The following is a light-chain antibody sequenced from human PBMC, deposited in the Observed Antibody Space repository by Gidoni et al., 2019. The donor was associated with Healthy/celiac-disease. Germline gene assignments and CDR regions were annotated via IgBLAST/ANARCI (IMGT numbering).Light chain of an antibody. Sequence: IVLTQSPATLSLSPGERATLSCRASQSVSSSYLAWYQQKPGQAPRLLIYGASSRATGIPDRFSGSGSGTDFTLTISRLEPEDFAVYYCQQYGSSLTWTFGQGTKVEIK. CDR1: QSVSSSY. CDR2: GAS. V-gene: IGKV3-20*01. CDR3: QQYGSSLTWT. J-gene: IGKJ1*01.